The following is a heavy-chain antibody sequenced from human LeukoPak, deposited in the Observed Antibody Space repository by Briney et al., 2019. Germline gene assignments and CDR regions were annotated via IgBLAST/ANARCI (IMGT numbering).Heavy chain of an antibody. J-gene: IGHJ6*02. CDR1: GGSISSYY. D-gene: IGHD2-2*01. CDR2: IYYSGST. Sequence: SETLSLTCTVSGGSISSYYWSWIRQPPGKGLEWIGYIYYSGSTNYNPSLKSRVTISVDTSKNQFSLKLSSVTAADTAVYYCARDSEYQQYYYYGMDVWGQGTTVTVSS. V-gene: IGHV4-59*01. CDR3: ARDSEYQQYYYYGMDV.